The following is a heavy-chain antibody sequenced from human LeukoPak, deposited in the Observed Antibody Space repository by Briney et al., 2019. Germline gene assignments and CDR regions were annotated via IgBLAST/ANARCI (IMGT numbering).Heavy chain of an antibody. CDR3: ARDLRSSGYPSGFDY. J-gene: IGHJ4*02. Sequence: GGSLRLSCAASGFTFSSYGMHWVRQAPGKGLEWVAVIWYDGSNKYYADSVKGRFTISRGNSKNTLYLQMNSLRAEDTAVYYCARDLRSSGYPSGFDYWGQGTLVTVSS. CDR1: GFTFSSYG. D-gene: IGHD3-22*01. V-gene: IGHV3-33*01. CDR2: IWYDGSNK.